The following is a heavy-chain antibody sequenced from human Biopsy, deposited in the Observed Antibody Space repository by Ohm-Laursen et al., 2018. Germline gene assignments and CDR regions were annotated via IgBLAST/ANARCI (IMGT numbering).Heavy chain of an antibody. V-gene: IGHV4-31*03. D-gene: IGHD5-12*01. Sequence: TLSLTCTVSGDSISSGGNYWSWIRQFPGKGLEWIAYTYHTGSTYYNPSLKSRLSIAIDASKNQFSVSLRSVTAADTAVYYCARADMVTTIVDYWGQGTLVTVSS. CDR2: TYHTGST. CDR3: ARADMVTTIVDY. J-gene: IGHJ4*02. CDR1: GDSISSGGNY.